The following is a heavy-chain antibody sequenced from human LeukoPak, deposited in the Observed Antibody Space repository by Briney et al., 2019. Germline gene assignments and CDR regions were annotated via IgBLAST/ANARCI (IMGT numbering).Heavy chain of an antibody. CDR2: INHSGST. Sequence: SETLSLTCAVYGGSFSGYYWSWIRQPPGKGLEWIGEINHSGSTNYNPSLKSRVTISVDTSKNQFSLKLSSVTAADTAVYYCVTKAGSGWYYDAFDIWGQGTMVTVSS. CDR3: VTKAGSGWYYDAFDI. J-gene: IGHJ3*02. D-gene: IGHD6-19*01. V-gene: IGHV4-34*01. CDR1: GGSFSGYY.